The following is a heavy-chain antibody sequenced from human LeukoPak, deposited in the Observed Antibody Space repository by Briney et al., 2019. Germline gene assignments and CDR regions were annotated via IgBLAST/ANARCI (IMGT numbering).Heavy chain of an antibody. D-gene: IGHD3-10*02. CDR3: AELGITMIGGV. Sequence: GGSLRLSCAGSGFTFSSYGMNWVRQAPGKGLEWVSYISSSGSTIYYADSVKGRFTISRDNAKNSLYLQMNSLRAEDTAVYYCAELGITMIGGVWGKGTTVTISS. CDR2: ISSSGSTI. V-gene: IGHV3-48*04. J-gene: IGHJ6*04. CDR1: GFTFSSYG.